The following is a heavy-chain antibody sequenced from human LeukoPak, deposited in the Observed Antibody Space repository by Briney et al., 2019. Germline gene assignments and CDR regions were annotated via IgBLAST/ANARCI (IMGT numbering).Heavy chain of an antibody. CDR1: GFTFTSYA. CDR2: ISYDGSNK. J-gene: IGHJ6*02. Sequence: PGGSLRLSCAASGFTFTSYAMHWVRQAPGKGLEWVAVISYDGSNKYYADSVKGRFTISRDNSKNTLYLQMNSLRAEDTAVYYCARHGSSWYITPSWGMDVWGQGTTVTVSS. D-gene: IGHD6-13*01. CDR3: ARHGSSWYITPSWGMDV. V-gene: IGHV3-30-3*01.